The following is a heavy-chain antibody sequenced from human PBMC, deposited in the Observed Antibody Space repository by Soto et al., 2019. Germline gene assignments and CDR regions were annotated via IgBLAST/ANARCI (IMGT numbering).Heavy chain of an antibody. CDR3: ARDKITGLFDY. V-gene: IGHV4-34*01. CDR1: GWSFSGYY. Sequence: PSDTLSLTCAVYGWSFSGYYWPWIRQPPGTGLEWIGEINHSGSTNYNPSLKSRVTISVDTSKNQFSLKLTSVIAADTAVYYCARDKITGLFDYWGQGTLVTVSS. J-gene: IGHJ4*02. D-gene: IGHD2-8*02. CDR2: INHSGST.